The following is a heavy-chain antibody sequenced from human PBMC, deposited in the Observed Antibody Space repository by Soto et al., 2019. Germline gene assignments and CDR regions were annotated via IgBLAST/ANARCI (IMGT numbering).Heavy chain of an antibody. D-gene: IGHD2-15*01. CDR3: AKSARRSMVVAATHFDY. V-gene: IGHV3-23*01. CDR2: ISGSGGST. CDR1: GFTFSSYA. J-gene: IGHJ4*02. Sequence: PGGSLRLSCAASGFTFSSYAMSWVRQAPGKGLEWVSAISGSGGSTYYADSVKGRFTISRDNSKNTLYLQMNSLRAEDTAVYYCAKSARRSMVVAATHFDYWGQGTLVTVSS.